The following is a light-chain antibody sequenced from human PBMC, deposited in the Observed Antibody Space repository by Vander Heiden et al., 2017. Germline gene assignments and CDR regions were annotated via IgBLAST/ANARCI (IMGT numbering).Light chain of an antibody. V-gene: IGKV3-20*01. J-gene: IGKJ1*01. CDR3: QQFGTSPLT. CDR2: GAS. Sequence: EIVLMQSPGTLSLSPGQRATLSCRASQNVGSDYLAWYQQKPGQAPRLLIYGASSRATGIPDSFSGSGSGTDFTLTISRLEPEDFAVFYCQQFGTSPLTFGQGTKVEIK. CDR1: QNVGSDY.